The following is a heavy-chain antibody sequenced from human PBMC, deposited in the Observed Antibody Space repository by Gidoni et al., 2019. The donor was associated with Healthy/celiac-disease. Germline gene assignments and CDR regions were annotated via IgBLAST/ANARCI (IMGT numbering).Heavy chain of an antibody. D-gene: IGHD6-13*01. CDR1: GGSFSGYY. V-gene: IGHV4-34*01. Sequence: QVQLQQWGAGLLKPSETLSLTCAVYGGSFSGYYWSWIRQPSGKGLEWIGEINHSGRTNYNPSLKSRVTISVDTSKNQFSLKLSSVTAADTAVYYCARAPRRVAAAGTRHWFDPWGQGTLVTVSS. CDR3: ARAPRRVAAAGTRHWFDP. CDR2: INHSGRT. J-gene: IGHJ5*02.